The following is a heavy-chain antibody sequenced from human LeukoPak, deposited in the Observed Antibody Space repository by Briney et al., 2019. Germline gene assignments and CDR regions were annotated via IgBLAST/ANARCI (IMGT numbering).Heavy chain of an antibody. CDR1: GGSMSPYH. CDR3: ARAVSGRFDY. CDR2: IYYSGST. Sequence: SETLSLTCTVSGGSMSPYHWGWIRQPPGKGLEWTGYIYYSGSTNYNPSLNSRVTISVDTSKNQFSLRLSSVTTADTAIYYCARAVSGRFDYWGQGTLVTVSS. D-gene: IGHD6-19*01. J-gene: IGHJ4*02. V-gene: IGHV4-59*08.